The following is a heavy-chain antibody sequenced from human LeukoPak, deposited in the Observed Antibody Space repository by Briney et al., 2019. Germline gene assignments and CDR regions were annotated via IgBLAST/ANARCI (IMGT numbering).Heavy chain of an antibody. CDR1: GGSISSGSYY. V-gene: IGHV4-61*02. J-gene: IGHJ4*02. Sequence: SQTLSLTCTVSGGSISSGSYYWSWIRQPAGKGLEWIGRIYTSGSTNYNPSPKSRVTISVDTSKNQFSLKLSSVTAADTAVYYCARMSYGPDYWGQGTLVTVSS. CDR3: ARMSYGPDY. D-gene: IGHD5-18*01. CDR2: IYTSGST.